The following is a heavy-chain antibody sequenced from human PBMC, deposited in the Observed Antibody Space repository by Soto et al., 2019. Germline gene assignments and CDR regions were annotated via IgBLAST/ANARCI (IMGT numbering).Heavy chain of an antibody. CDR1: GFTFSSYE. D-gene: IGHD2-15*01. CDR2: ISSSGSTI. Sequence: GGSLRLSCAASGFTFSSYEMNWVRQAPGKGLEWVSYISSSGSTIYYADSVKGRFTISRDNAKNSLYLQMNSLRAEDSAVYYCAGVDGGNYWYFDLWGHGTLVTVSS. V-gene: IGHV3-48*03. J-gene: IGHJ2*01. CDR3: AGVDGGNYWYFDL.